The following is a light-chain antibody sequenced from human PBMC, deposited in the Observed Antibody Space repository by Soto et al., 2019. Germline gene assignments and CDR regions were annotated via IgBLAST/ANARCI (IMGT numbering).Light chain of an antibody. CDR2: EGN. CDR1: SSDVGSYNL. CDR3: CSYADIRTVL. V-gene: IGLV2-23*03. J-gene: IGLJ2*01. Sequence: QSVLTQPASVSGSPGQSITISCTGASSDVGSYNLVSWYQQHPGKAPKLLIYEGNKRPSGVSSRFSGSKSGDTASLTISGLQAEDEAEYYCCSYADIRTVLFGGGTKLTVL.